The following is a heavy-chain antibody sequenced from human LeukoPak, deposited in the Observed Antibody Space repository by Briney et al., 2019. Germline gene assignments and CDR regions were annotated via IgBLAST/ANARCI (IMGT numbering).Heavy chain of an antibody. J-gene: IGHJ4*02. CDR3: AARYQLPPLN. D-gene: IGHD2-2*01. CDR1: GYTFTSYY. CDR2: INPSGGNT. V-gene: IGHV1-46*04. Sequence: ASVKVSCKASGYTFTSYYMHWVRQAPGQGLEWMGIINPSGGNTYYADSVKGRFTIFRDNSKNTLFLQMNSLRAEDTAVYYCAARYQLPPLNWGQGTLVTVSS.